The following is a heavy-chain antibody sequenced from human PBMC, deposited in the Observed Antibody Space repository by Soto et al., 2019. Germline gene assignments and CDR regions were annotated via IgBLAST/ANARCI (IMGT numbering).Heavy chain of an antibody. J-gene: IGHJ4*02. CDR2: IDDGNGNT. CDR1: GHTSTNYA. V-gene: IGHV1-3*01. Sequence: QVQLVQSGAEVKNPGASVKVSCKASGHTSTNYAVHWVRQAPGQRLEWMGRIDDGNGNTKYSQKFQGKVTITTDTAASTAYMELSSLRSEDTAVYYCAREGANYGSTFDYWGQGTLVTVSS. CDR3: AREGANYGSTFDY. D-gene: IGHD3-10*01.